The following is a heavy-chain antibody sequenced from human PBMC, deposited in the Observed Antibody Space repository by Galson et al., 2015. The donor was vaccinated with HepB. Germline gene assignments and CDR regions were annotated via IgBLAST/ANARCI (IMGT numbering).Heavy chain of an antibody. D-gene: IGHD6-13*01. J-gene: IGHJ4*02. CDR2: INTNTGNP. V-gene: IGHV7-4-1*02. Sequence: SVKVSCKASGYTFTSYAMNWVRQAPGQGLEWMGWINTNTGNPTYAQGFTGRFVFSLDTSVSTAYLQISSLKAEDTAVYYCARGPVRIAAAPFDYWGQGTLVTVSS. CDR1: GYTFTSYA. CDR3: ARGPVRIAAAPFDY.